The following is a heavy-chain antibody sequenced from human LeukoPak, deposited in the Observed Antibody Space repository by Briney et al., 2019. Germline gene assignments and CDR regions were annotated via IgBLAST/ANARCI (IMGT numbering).Heavy chain of an antibody. CDR1: GDTFSSHT. Sequence: SVKVSCKASGDTFSSHTIACVRQAPGQGLEWMVRIIPILDLAGYAQKFRDRVTITADKSTGTVYMELSSLRSEDTAMFYCARVICANGHNLCYFDDWGQGTLVTVSS. CDR2: IIPILDLA. V-gene: IGHV1-69*02. J-gene: IGHJ4*02. D-gene: IGHD5-24*01. CDR3: ARVICANGHNLCYFDD.